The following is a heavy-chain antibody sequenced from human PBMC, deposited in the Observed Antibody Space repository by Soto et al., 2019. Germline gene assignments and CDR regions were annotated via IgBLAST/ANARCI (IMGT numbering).Heavy chain of an antibody. V-gene: IGHV3-9*01. D-gene: IGHD3-10*01. Sequence: GGSLRLSCAASGFTFDDYAMHWVRQAPGKGLEWVSGISWNSGSIGYADSVKGRFTISRDNAKNSLYLQMSSLRAEDTALYYCAKDTSYYGSGSYYNYYYYGMDVWGQGTTVTVSS. J-gene: IGHJ6*02. CDR3: AKDTSYYGSGSYYNYYYYGMDV. CDR2: ISWNSGSI. CDR1: GFTFDDYA.